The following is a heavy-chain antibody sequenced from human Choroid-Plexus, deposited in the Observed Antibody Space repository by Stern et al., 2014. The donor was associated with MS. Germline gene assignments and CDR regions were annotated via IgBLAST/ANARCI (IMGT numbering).Heavy chain of an antibody. CDR1: GFTFGSCA. CDR2: VSYDGSNK. D-gene: IGHD2/OR15-2a*01. Sequence: QVQLGQSGGGVVQPGRPLRLSCVASGFTFGSCAMHWVRQAPGKGLEWVAGVSYDGSNKYYADSVKGRFTISSDNSQNTLYMQMSSLRPEDTAVYYCAKDRHYLTYFFDHWGQGSLVTVSS. CDR3: AKDRHYLTYFFDH. J-gene: IGHJ5*02. V-gene: IGHV3-30*18.